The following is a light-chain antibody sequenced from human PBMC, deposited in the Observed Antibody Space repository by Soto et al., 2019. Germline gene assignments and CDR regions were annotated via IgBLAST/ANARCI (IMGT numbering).Light chain of an antibody. Sequence: EIVLTQSPVTLSLSPGERATLSCRASQNIRNYLAWYQQKPGQTPRLLIYDASNRATGIPARFTGSGSGTDFTLTIRSIETEDYALYYCQQRSDWPLTFGGGTKVDIK. CDR2: DAS. CDR3: QQRSDWPLT. V-gene: IGKV3-11*01. CDR1: QNIRNY. J-gene: IGKJ4*01.